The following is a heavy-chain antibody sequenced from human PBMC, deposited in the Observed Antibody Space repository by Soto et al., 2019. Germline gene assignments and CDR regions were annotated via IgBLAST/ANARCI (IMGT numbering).Heavy chain of an antibody. Sequence: SETLSLTCGVYGGSLSGYYWRWIRQPPGKGLERIGEINDSGVTNYNPSLKSRIPMSVYTSKNQFSLNLSYVTAADTAVYYCARVPYYDFWRGNYYYYYAMDVWGRGTTVTVSS. V-gene: IGHV4-34*01. D-gene: IGHD3-3*01. CDR1: GGSLSGYY. J-gene: IGHJ6*02. CDR3: ARVPYYDFWRGNYYYYYAMDV. CDR2: INDSGVT.